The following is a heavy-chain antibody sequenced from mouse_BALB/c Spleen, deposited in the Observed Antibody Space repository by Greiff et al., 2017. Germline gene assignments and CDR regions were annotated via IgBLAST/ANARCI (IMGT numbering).Heavy chain of an antibody. J-gene: IGHJ4*01. CDR2: ILPGSGST. Sequence: VQLQQSGAELVKPGASVKISCKATGYTFSSYWIEWVKQRPGHGLEWIGEILPGSGSTNYNEKFKGKATFTADTSSNTAYMQLSSLTSEDSAVYDCARSKLERYYAMDYWGQGTSVTVSS. CDR3: ARSKLERYYAMDY. CDR1: GYTFSSYW. V-gene: IGHV1-9*01.